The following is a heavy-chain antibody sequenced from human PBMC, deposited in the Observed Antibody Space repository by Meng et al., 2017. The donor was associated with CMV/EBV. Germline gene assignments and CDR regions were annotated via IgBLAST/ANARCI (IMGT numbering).Heavy chain of an antibody. D-gene: IGHD3-3*01. CDR2: IDWDDDK. CDR1: GFSLSTSGMC. Sequence: SGPTLVNPPHTLTLTCTFSGFSLSTSGMCVSWVRQPPGKALEWLALIDWDDDKYYSTSLKTRLTISKDTSKNQVVLTMTNMDPVDTATYYCARIRFSPMRHYYYGMDVWGQGTTVTVSS. CDR3: ARIRFSPMRHYYYGMDV. V-gene: IGHV2-70*20. J-gene: IGHJ6*02.